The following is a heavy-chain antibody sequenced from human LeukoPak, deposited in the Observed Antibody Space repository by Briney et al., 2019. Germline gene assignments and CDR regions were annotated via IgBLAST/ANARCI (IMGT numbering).Heavy chain of an antibody. D-gene: IGHD3-9*01. CDR1: GFTFSSYG. CDR3: PRHQAQKLLRYFDWAPDAFDI. J-gene: IGHJ3*02. Sequence: GGSLRLSCAASGFTFSSYGMHWVRQAPGKGVVWVACIWYDGSNKYYADSVKGRFTISRDNSKNTVYLQMDSLRAEDKDVYYFPRHQAQKLLRYFDWAPDAFDIWGQGTMVTVSS. CDR2: IWYDGSNK. V-gene: IGHV3-33*01.